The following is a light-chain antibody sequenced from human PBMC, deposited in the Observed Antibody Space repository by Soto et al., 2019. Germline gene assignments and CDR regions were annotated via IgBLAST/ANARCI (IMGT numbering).Light chain of an antibody. J-gene: IGKJ1*01. Sequence: TQTIPSSSTLSASEGDRVSISCRASQSVSIWLAWYQQKPGRAPKLLIYKASILESGVPSRFSGSGSGTEFTLTISSLQPDDFATYYCQQFNTSPWTFGQGTKVDIK. CDR3: QQFNTSPWT. CDR2: KAS. V-gene: IGKV1-5*03. CDR1: QSVSIW.